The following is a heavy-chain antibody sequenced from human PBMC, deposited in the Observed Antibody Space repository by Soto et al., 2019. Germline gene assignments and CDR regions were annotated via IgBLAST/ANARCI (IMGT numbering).Heavy chain of an antibody. D-gene: IGHD3-10*01. V-gene: IGHV1-69*02. Sequence: QVQLVQSGAEVKRPGSSVKVSCKASGDTFNFYSINWVRQAPGLGLEWMGRVNPIVSMSNYAQKFQGRVTRTADKSTSTAYRKLSSVRSEDTPIYYCASSYGSGYRAFDYWGRGALVTVSS. J-gene: IGHJ4*02. CDR2: VNPIVSMS. CDR3: ASSYGSGYRAFDY. CDR1: GDTFNFYS.